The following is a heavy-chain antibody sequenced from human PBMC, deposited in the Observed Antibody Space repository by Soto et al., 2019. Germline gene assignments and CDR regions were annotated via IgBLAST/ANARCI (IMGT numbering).Heavy chain of an antibody. CDR3: ARDGRAAAGFYYYYYGMDV. CDR2: IYHSGST. Sequence: SETLSLTCTVSGGSISSYYWSWIRQPPGKGLEWIGYIYHSGSTNYNPSLKSRVTISVDTSKNQFSLKLSSVTAADTAVYYCARDGRAAAGFYYYYYGMDVWGQGTTVTVSS. V-gene: IGHV4-59*01. CDR1: GGSISSYY. J-gene: IGHJ6*02. D-gene: IGHD6-13*01.